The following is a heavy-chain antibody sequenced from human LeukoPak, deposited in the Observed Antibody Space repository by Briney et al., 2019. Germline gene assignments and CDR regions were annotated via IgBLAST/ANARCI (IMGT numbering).Heavy chain of an antibody. D-gene: IGHD3-10*01. Sequence: ASVKVSCKASGYTFTGYYMHWVRQAPGQGLEWMGWINPNSGGTNYAQKFQGRVTMTRDTSISTAYMELSRLRSEDTAVYYCARVPPVRGVMGLYYFDYWGQGTLVTVSS. J-gene: IGHJ4*02. CDR3: ARVPPVRGVMGLYYFDY. V-gene: IGHV1-2*02. CDR2: INPNSGGT. CDR1: GYTFTGYY.